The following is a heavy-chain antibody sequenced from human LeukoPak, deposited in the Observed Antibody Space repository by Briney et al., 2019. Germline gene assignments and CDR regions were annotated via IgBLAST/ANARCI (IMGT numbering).Heavy chain of an antibody. D-gene: IGHD3-22*01. V-gene: IGHV4-59*08. CDR3: ARLDYYDSSGYFYGMDV. J-gene: IGHJ6*02. Sequence: SEILSLTCTVSGGSISSYYWSWIRQPPGKGLEWIGYIYYSGSTNYNPSLKSRVTISVDTSKNQFSLKLSSVTAADTAVYYCARLDYYDSSGYFYGMDVWGQGTTVTVSS. CDR1: GGSISSYY. CDR2: IYYSGST.